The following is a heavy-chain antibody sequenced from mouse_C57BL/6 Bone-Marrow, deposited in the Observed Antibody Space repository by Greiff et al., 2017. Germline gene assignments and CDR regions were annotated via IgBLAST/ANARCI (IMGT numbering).Heavy chain of an antibody. CDR3: ARGGSNGWYFDV. Sequence: QVQLQQPGAELVMPGASVKLSCKASGYTFTSYWMHWVKQRPGQGLEWIGEIDPSDSYTNYNQKFKGKSTLTVDKSSSTAYMQLSSLTSEDSAVYYCARGGSNGWYFDVWGTGTTVTVSS. CDR1: GYTFTSYW. V-gene: IGHV1-69*01. CDR2: IDPSDSYT. D-gene: IGHD2-5*01. J-gene: IGHJ1*03.